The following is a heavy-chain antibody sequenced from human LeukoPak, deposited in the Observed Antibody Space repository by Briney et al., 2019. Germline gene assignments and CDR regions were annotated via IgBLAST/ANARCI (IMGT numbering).Heavy chain of an antibody. CDR2: ISGNGGST. CDR1: RFTFSSYV. V-gene: IGHV3-23*01. CDR3: AKSSRTPGILDY. D-gene: IGHD3-10*01. Sequence: GGSLRLSCAASRFTFSSYVMSWVRQAPGKGLEWVSAISGNGGSTYYADSVKGRFTISRDNSKNTLCLQMNSLRAEDTAVYYCAKSSRTPGILDYWGQGTLVIVPS. J-gene: IGHJ4*02.